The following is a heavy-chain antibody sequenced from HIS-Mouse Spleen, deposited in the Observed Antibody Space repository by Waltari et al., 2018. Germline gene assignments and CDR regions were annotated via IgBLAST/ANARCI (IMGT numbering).Heavy chain of an antibody. V-gene: IGHV3-48*03. J-gene: IGHJ3*02. CDR3: ARAVGYCTNGVCYRGPLFDAFDI. D-gene: IGHD2-8*01. CDR2: ISSSGSTI. CDR1: GFTFSSYE. Sequence: EVQLVESGGGLVQPGGSLRLSCAASGFTFSSYEMNWVRKAPGKGLEWVSYISSSGSTIYYADSVKGRFTISRDNAKNSLYLQMNSLRAEDTAVYYCARAVGYCTNGVCYRGPLFDAFDIWGQGTMVTVSS.